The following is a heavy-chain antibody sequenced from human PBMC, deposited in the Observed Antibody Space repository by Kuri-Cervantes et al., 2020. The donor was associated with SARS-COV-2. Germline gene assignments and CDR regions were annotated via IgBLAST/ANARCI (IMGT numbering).Heavy chain of an antibody. J-gene: IGHJ3*02. Sequence: GSLRLSCALYGGSFSGFYWSWIRQTPGKGLEWIGGINHSGSAKYNPSLKNRVTISVDTSKNHFTLKLSSVTAADTAVYYCARASTTIYGVLIMLFSSNAFANWGQGTMVTVSS. CDR2: INHSGSA. CDR1: GGSFSGFY. V-gene: IGHV4-34*01. D-gene: IGHD3-3*01. CDR3: ARASTTIYGVLIMLFSSNAFAN.